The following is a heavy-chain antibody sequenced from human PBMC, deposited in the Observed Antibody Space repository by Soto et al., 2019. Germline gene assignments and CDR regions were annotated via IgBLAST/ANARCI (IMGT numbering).Heavy chain of an antibody. CDR1: GGSISSSNW. CDR2: IYHSGST. CDR3: AREGADDYYDSSGYYFDY. V-gene: IGHV4-4*02. D-gene: IGHD3-22*01. J-gene: IGHJ4*02. Sequence: SDTLSLTCAVSGGSISSSNWWSWVRQPPGKGLEWIGEIYHSGSTNYNPSLKSRVTISVDKSKNQFSLKLSSVTAADTAVYYCAREGADDYYDSSGYYFDYWGQGTLVTVSS.